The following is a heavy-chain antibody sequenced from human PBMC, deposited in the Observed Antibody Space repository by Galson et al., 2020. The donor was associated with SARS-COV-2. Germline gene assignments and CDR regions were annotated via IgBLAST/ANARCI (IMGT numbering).Heavy chain of an antibody. CDR1: GFSLSNARMG. CDR3: ARRYDYGDYVEPWDLNYYFDY. V-gene: IGHV2-26*01. J-gene: IGHJ4*02. Sequence: KMSGPTLVKPTETLTLTCTVSGFSLSNARMGVSWIRQPPGKALEWLAHIFSNDEKSYSTSLKSRLTISKDTSKSQVVLTMTNMDPVDTATYYCARRYDYGDYVEPWDLNYYFDYWGQGTLVTVSS. CDR2: IFSNDEK. D-gene: IGHD4-17*01.